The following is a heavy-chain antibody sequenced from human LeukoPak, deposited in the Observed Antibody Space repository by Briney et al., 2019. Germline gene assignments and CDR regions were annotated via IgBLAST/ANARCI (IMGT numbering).Heavy chain of an antibody. D-gene: IGHD2-2*01. CDR3: ARGGLVVVVPAARNWFDP. CDR1: GGSISSSNW. J-gene: IGHJ5*02. Sequence: SGTLSLTCAVSGGSISSSNWWSWVRQPPGKGLEWIGEIYHSGSTNSNPSLKSRVTISVDKSKNQFSLKLSSVTAADTAVYYCARGGLVVVVPAARNWFDPWGQGTLVTVSS. V-gene: IGHV4-4*02. CDR2: IYHSGST.